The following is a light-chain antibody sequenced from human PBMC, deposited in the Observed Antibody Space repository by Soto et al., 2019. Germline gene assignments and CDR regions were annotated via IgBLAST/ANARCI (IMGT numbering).Light chain of an antibody. CDR2: DAS. Sequence: DIHVSQAQSSVLAAVVVRITITCRASQGISSWLAWYQQKPGKAPKLLIYDASSLESGVPSRFSGSGSGTEFTLTISSLQPDDFATYYCQQYNSYPWTFGQGTKGDIK. CDR1: QGISSW. CDR3: QQYNSYPWT. V-gene: IGKV1-5*01. J-gene: IGKJ1*01.